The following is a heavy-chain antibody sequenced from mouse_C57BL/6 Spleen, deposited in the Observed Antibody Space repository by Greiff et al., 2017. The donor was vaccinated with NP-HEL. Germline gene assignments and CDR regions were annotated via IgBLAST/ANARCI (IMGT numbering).Heavy chain of an antibody. CDR1: GFSLTSYG. Sequence: VQLKQSGPGLVQPSQSLSITCTVSGFSLTSYGVHWVRQSPGKGLEWLGVIWSGGSTDYNAAFISSLSISKDNSKSQVFFKMNSLQADDTAIYYCARNVGIYYDNWYFDVWGTGTTVTVSS. CDR3: ARNVGIYYDNWYFDV. J-gene: IGHJ1*03. D-gene: IGHD2-4*01. CDR2: IWSGGST. V-gene: IGHV2-2*01.